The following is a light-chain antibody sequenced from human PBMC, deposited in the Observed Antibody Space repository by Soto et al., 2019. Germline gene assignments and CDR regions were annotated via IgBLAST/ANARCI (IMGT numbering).Light chain of an antibody. J-gene: IGLJ2*01. CDR1: ISNIGAGYD. CDR3: QSYDSSLSGSL. Sequence: QLVLTQPPSVSGAPGQRVTISCTGSISNIGAGYDVHWYQQLPGAAPKLLIYANSHRPSGVPDRFSGSKSGASASLAITWLQAEDEADYYCQSYDSSLSGSLFGGGTKLTVL. CDR2: ANS. V-gene: IGLV1-40*01.